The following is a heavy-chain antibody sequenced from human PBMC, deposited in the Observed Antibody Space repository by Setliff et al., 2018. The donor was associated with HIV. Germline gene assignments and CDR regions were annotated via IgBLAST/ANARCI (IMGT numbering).Heavy chain of an antibody. Sequence: PGESLKISCKGSGYKFTTYWIAWVRQMPGKGLEWMGIIYPDDSDTRYSPSFQGRVTISADKSINTAYLQWSGLRASDTAMYYCARHPYSYDINGYAGGFDYWGQGTLVTVSS. CDR2: IYPDDSDT. CDR1: GYKFTTYW. V-gene: IGHV5-51*01. D-gene: IGHD3-22*01. J-gene: IGHJ4*02. CDR3: ARHPYSYDINGYAGGFDY.